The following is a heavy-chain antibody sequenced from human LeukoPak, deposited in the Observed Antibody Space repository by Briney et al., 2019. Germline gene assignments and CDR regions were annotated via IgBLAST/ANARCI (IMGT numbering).Heavy chain of an antibody. CDR2: IYYSGST. V-gene: IGHV4-39*07. CDR3: ARDAYVYSSSWDDAFDI. D-gene: IGHD6-13*01. J-gene: IGHJ3*02. CDR1: GGSISSSSYY. Sequence: PSETLSLTCTVSGGSISSSSYYWGWIRQPPGKGLEWIGSIYYSGSTYYNPSLKSRVTISVDTSENQFSLKLSSVTAADTAVYYCARDAYVYSSSWDDAFDIWGQGTMVTVSS.